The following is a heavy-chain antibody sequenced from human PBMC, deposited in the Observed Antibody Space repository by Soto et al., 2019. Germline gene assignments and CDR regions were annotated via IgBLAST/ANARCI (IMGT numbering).Heavy chain of an antibody. V-gene: IGHV3-23*01. D-gene: IGHD3-9*01. CDR1: GFTFSSYA. Sequence: PGGSLRLSCAASGFTFSSYAMSWVRQAPGKGLEWVSAISGSGGSTYYADSVKGRFTISRDNSKNTLYLQMNSLRAEDTAVYYCAKDHSGYDILTGYYKPFWGQGTLVTVSS. J-gene: IGHJ4*02. CDR2: ISGSGGST. CDR3: AKDHSGYDILTGYYKPF.